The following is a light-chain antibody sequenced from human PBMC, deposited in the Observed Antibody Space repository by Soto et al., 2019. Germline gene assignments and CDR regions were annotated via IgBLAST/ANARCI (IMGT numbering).Light chain of an antibody. V-gene: IGKV3-20*01. CDR2: GAS. CDR3: QQYGSSPWT. Sequence: EIVLTQSPGTLSLSPGERATLSCRASQRVSSSYLAWYQQKPGQAPRLLIYGASSRATGIPDRFSAGGSGTDFTLTIDRLEPEDFAVFYCQQYGSSPWTFGQGTKVEIK. CDR1: QRVSSSY. J-gene: IGKJ1*01.